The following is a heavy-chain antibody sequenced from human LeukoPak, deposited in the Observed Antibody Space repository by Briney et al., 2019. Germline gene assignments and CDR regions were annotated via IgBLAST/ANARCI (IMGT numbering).Heavy chain of an antibody. V-gene: IGHV4-39*07. CDR1: GGSISSISSNNYH. Sequence: SETLSLTCIVSGGSISSISSNNYHWGWIRQPPGKGLEWIGSIYYSGSTYYNPSLKSRVTISVDTSKNQFSLKLSSVTAADTAVYYCARDDSSSWYNWFDPWGQGTLVTVSS. D-gene: IGHD6-13*01. J-gene: IGHJ5*02. CDR2: IYYSGST. CDR3: ARDDSSSWYNWFDP.